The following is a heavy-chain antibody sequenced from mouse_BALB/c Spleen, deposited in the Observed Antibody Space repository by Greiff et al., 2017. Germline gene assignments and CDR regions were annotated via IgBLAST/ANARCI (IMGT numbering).Heavy chain of an antibody. J-gene: IGHJ4*01. CDR1: GYTFTSYW. Sequence: LQQPGSELVRPGASVKLSCKASGYTFTSYWMHWVKQRPGQGLEWIGNIYPGSGSTNYDEKFKSKATLTVDTSSSTAYMQLSSLTSEDSAVYYCTRAYYRYEGYAMDYWGQGTSVTVSS. CDR3: TRAYYRYEGYAMDY. V-gene: IGHV1S22*01. CDR2: IYPGSGST. D-gene: IGHD2-14*01.